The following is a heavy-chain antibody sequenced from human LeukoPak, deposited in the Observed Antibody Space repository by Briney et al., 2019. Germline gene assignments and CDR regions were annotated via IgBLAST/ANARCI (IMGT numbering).Heavy chain of an antibody. D-gene: IGHD3-22*01. CDR1: GFTFDDYA. CDR2: ISWNSGSI. Sequence: GGSLRLSCAASGFTFDDYAMHWVRQAPGKGLEWVSGISWNSGSIGYADSVKGRFTISRDNAKNSLYLQMNSLRAEDTALYYCAKDIYGMVDYDSSGYYGSFDYWGQGTLVTVSS. CDR3: AKDIYGMVDYDSSGYYGSFDY. J-gene: IGHJ4*02. V-gene: IGHV3-9*01.